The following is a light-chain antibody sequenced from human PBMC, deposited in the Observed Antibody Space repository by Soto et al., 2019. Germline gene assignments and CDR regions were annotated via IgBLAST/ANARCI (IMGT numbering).Light chain of an antibody. CDR2: GAS. J-gene: IGKJ5*01. Sequence: VMTQSPAILSVSPGERATLSCRASQSVSTNVAWYQQIPGQTPRLLIYGASTRATGIPVRFSGSGSGTEFTLTISSLQSEDFAVYYCQQRSNWQITFGQGTRLEIK. V-gene: IGKV3-15*01. CDR1: QSVSTN. CDR3: QQRSNWQIT.